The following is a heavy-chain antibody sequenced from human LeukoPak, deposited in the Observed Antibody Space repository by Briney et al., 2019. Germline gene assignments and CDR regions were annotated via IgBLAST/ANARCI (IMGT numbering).Heavy chain of an antibody. D-gene: IGHD3-10*02. J-gene: IGHJ6*04. V-gene: IGHV3-11*04. Sequence: LSLTCAVYGGSFSGYYWSWVRQAPGKGLEWVSYISSSGSTIYYADSVKGRFTISRDDAKNSLYLQMNSLRAEDTAVYYCAELGITMIGGVWGKGTTVTISS. CDR1: GGSFSGYY. CDR2: ISSSGSTI. CDR3: AELGITMIGGV.